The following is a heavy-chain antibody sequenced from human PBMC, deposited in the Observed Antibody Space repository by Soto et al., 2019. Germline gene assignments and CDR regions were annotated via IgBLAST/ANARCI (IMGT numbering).Heavy chain of an antibody. CDR1: GYRVTSYW. CDR2: IYPGDSYT. CDR3: ARPREAGKNYYGVDV. V-gene: IGHV5-51*01. J-gene: IGHJ6*02. Sequence: PRESLKISCKGSGYRVTSYWISWVRQMPGKGLEWMGSIYPGDSYTKYSPSFQGQVTISADKSISTAYLQWSSLKASDTAMYYCARPREAGKNYYGVDVWGQGTTVTVSS. D-gene: IGHD6-19*01.